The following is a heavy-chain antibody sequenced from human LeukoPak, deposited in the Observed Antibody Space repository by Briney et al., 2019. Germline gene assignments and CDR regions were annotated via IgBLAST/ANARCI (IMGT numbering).Heavy chain of an antibody. CDR1: GGSISSGGYY. Sequence: SETLSLTCTVSGGSISSGGYYWSWIRQHPGKGLEWIGYIYYSGSTYYNPPLKSRVTISVDTSKNQFSLKLSSVTAADTAVYYCARVRNGENYYDSSGYYPTVFDYWGRGTLVTVSS. CDR3: ARVRNGENYYDSSGYYPTVFDY. J-gene: IGHJ4*02. D-gene: IGHD3-22*01. CDR2: IYYSGST. V-gene: IGHV4-31*03.